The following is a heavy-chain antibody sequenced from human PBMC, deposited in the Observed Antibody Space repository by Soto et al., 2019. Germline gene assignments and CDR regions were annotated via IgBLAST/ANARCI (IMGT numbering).Heavy chain of an antibody. CDR3: ARGLITGEPMDAFDI. CDR2: ISYDGSNK. Sequence: GGSLRLSCAASGFTFSSYAMHWVRQAPGKGLEWVAVISYDGSNKYYADSVKGRFTISRDNSKNTLYLQMNSLRAEDTAVYYCARGLITGEPMDAFDIWGQGTMVTVSS. D-gene: IGHD7-27*01. J-gene: IGHJ3*02. CDR1: GFTFSSYA. V-gene: IGHV3-30*04.